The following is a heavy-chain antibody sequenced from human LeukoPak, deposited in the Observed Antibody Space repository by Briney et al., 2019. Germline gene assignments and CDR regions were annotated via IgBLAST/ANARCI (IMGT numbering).Heavy chain of an antibody. J-gene: IGHJ4*02. V-gene: IGHV4-38-2*02. Sequence: SETLSLTCTVSGYSISSGYYWGWIRQPPGKGLEWIGSIYHSGSTYYNPSLKSRVTISVDTSKNQFSLKLSSVTAAGTAVYYCAGDTVPAAIVDYWGQGTLVTVSS. CDR2: IYHSGST. D-gene: IGHD2-2*02. CDR3: AGDTVPAAIVDY. CDR1: GYSISSGYY.